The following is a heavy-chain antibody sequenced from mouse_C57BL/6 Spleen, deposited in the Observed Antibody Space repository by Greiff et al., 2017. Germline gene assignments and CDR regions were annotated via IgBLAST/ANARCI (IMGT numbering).Heavy chain of an antibody. Sequence: EVQLQQSGPELVKPGASVKMSCKASGYTFTDYNMHWVKQSHGKSLEWIGYINPNNGGTSYNQKFKGKATLTVNKSSSTAYMELRSLTSEDSAVYYCARSSYYYGSSYRGQDYFDYWGQGTTLTVSS. CDR1: GYTFTDYN. CDR3: ARSSYYYGSSYRGQDYFDY. CDR2: INPNNGGT. D-gene: IGHD1-1*01. V-gene: IGHV1-22*01. J-gene: IGHJ2*01.